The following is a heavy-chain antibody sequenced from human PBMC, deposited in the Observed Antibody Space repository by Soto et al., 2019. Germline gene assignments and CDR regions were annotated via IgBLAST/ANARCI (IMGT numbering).Heavy chain of an antibody. V-gene: IGHV3-49*03. J-gene: IGHJ4*02. CDR1: GFTFGDYA. CDR3: TRDLQKGIAVAGPDY. CDR2: IRSKAYGGTT. Sequence: GGSLRLSCTASGFTFGDYAMSWFRQAPGKGLEWVGFIRSKAYGGTTEYAASVKGRFTISRDDSKSIAYLQMNSLKTEDTAVYSCTRDLQKGIAVAGPDYWGQGTLVTVSS. D-gene: IGHD6-19*01.